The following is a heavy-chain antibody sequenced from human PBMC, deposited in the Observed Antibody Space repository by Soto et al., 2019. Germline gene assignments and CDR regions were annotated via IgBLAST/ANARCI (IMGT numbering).Heavy chain of an antibody. V-gene: IGHV3-7*01. J-gene: IGHJ4*02. CDR3: ARDYRYPFDY. CDR1: GFTFSSYW. D-gene: IGHD1-26*01. Sequence: GGSLRLSCAASGFTFSSYWMNWVRLAPGKGLEWVANIKQDGSEKNYVDSVKGRFTISRDNAQNSLSLQMNSLRVEDTAVYYCARDYRYPFDYWGQGTVVTGLL. CDR2: IKQDGSEK.